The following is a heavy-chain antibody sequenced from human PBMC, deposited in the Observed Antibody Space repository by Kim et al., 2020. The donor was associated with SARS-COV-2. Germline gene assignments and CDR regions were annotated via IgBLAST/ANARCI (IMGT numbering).Heavy chain of an antibody. CDR1: GGSISSSSYY. CDR3: ARHNRWFGDSRAAEYFQH. CDR2: IYYSGCT. D-gene: IGHD3-10*01. Sequence: SETLSLTCTVSGGSISSSSYYWGWIRQPPGKGLEWIGSIYYSGCTYYNPYLKSRVTISVDTSKNQFYLKLSSVTAADTAVYYCARHNRWFGDSRAAEYFQHWGQGTLVTVSS. V-gene: IGHV4-39*01. J-gene: IGHJ1*01.